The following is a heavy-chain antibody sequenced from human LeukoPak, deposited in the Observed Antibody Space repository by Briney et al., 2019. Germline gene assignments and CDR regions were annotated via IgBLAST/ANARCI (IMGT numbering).Heavy chain of an antibody. D-gene: IGHD1-26*01. CDR2: IYHSGST. J-gene: IGHJ4*02. V-gene: IGHV4-30-2*01. CDR3: ASVKWDLSFDF. Sequence: SETLSLTCTVSGGSISSGGYYWSWIRQPPGKGLEWIGYIYHSGSTYYNPSLKSRVTISVDRSKNQFSLKLSSVTAADTAVYYCASVKWDLSFDFWGQGILVTVSS. CDR1: GGSISSGGYY.